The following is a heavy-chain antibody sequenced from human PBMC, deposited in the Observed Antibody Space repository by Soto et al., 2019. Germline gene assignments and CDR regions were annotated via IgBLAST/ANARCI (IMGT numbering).Heavy chain of an antibody. CDR3: ARSETAGHKGFDI. V-gene: IGHV1-69*06. D-gene: IGHD6-19*01. CDR2: IIPTFGTS. CDR1: GGTFSSSA. J-gene: IGHJ3*02. Sequence: QVQLEQSGAEVRKPGSSVKVSCKASGGTFSSSAINWLRQAPGQGPEWMGGIIPTFGTSNYIPKLRGRVTITADTSTNTAYMEMSSLTSDGTAMYYCARSETAGHKGFDIWGQGTMVTVSA.